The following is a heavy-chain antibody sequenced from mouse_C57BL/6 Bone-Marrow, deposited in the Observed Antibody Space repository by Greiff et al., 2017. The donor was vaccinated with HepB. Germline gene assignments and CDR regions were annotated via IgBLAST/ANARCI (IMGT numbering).Heavy chain of an antibody. Sequence: VQLQESGGGLVQPGGSLSLSCAASGFTFTDYYMSWVRQPPGKALEWLGFIINKANGYTTEYSASVKGRFTISRDNSQSILYLQMNALRAEDSATYYCARSPSYGSSLWFAYWGQGTLVTVSA. CDR1: GFTFTDYY. CDR2: IINKANGYTT. J-gene: IGHJ3*01. CDR3: ARSPSYGSSLWFAY. D-gene: IGHD1-1*01. V-gene: IGHV7-3*01.